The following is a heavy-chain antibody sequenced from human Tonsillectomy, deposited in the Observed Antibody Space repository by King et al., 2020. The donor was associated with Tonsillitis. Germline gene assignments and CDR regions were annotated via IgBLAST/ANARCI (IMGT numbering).Heavy chain of an antibody. V-gene: IGHV3-23*04. Sequence: VQLVESGGGLVQPGGSLRLSCAASGFTFSNNALSWVRQAPGKGLEWVSAISGSAGRTNYSESVKGRFTISRDNSKNTLYLQMNNLRAEDTAVYYCAKDTTVITGSYYYMDVWGKGTTVTVSS. CDR2: ISGSAGRT. D-gene: IGHD4-11*01. CDR3: AKDTTVITGSYYYMDV. J-gene: IGHJ6*03. CDR1: GFTFSNNA.